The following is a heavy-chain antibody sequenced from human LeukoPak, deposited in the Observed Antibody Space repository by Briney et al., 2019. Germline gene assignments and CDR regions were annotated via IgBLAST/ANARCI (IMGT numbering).Heavy chain of an antibody. Sequence: GESLKISCKGSGYSFTSYWIGWVRQMPGKGLEWMGIIYPGDSDTRYSPSFQGQVTISADKSISTAYLQWSSLKASDTAMYYCARVRSSYYYESSGYHHYDAFDIWGQGTMVTVSS. CDR3: ARVRSSYYYESSGYHHYDAFDI. V-gene: IGHV5-51*01. J-gene: IGHJ3*02. D-gene: IGHD3-22*01. CDR2: IYPGDSDT. CDR1: GYSFTSYW.